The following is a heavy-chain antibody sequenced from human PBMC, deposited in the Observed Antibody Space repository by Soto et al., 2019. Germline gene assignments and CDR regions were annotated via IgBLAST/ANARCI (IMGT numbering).Heavy chain of an antibody. J-gene: IGHJ4*02. V-gene: IGHV1-18*01. CDR1: GHTSRNNC. Sequence: QVRLVQSGAEVGQPGASVKVSCKASGHTSRNNCISWVRQAPGQGLEWMGFINANTGATNDARKIRGRPTLSTDASTTTVDMELRSLRSDDSAVYYCGSDEDQWDQRFLEYGGQGTLVTVSS. CDR3: GSDEDQWDQRFLEY. D-gene: IGHD1-26*01. CDR2: INANTGAT.